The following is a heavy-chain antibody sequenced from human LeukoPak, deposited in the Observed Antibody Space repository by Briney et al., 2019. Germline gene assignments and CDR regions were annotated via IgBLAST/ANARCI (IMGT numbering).Heavy chain of an antibody. D-gene: IGHD5-24*01. J-gene: IGHJ4*02. V-gene: IGHV1-2*02. CDR3: ARDRGDVEMATDY. Sequence: ASAKVSCKASGYTFTGYYMHWVRQAPGQGLEWMGWINPNSGGTNYAQKFQGRVTMTRDTSISTAYMELSRLRSDDTAVYYCARDRGDVEMATDYWGQGTLVTVSS. CDR2: INPNSGGT. CDR1: GYTFTGYY.